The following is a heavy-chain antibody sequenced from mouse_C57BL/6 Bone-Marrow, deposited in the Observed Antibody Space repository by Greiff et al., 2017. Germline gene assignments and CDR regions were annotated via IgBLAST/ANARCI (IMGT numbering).Heavy chain of an antibody. V-gene: IGHV14-4*01. CDR3: TSIVTTWYYFDY. D-gene: IGHD2-5*01. CDR1: GFNITDDY. Sequence: EVQLQESGAELVRPGASVKLSCTASGFNITDDYMHWVKQRPEQGLEWIGWIDPENGDTEYASKFQGKATITADTSSNTAYLQLSSLTSEDTAVYYGTSIVTTWYYFDYWGQGTTLTVSS. CDR2: IDPENGDT. J-gene: IGHJ2*01.